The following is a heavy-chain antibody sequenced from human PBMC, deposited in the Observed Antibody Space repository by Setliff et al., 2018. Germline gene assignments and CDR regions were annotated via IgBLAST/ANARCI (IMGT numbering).Heavy chain of an antibody. Sequence: SETLSLTCTVSGDSISSRRNYWGWFRQPAGKELEWIGQIYTSWSTNYNPSLKSRVTISLDTSNNQFSLSLSSVTAADTAVYYCARLKYYNSGTYWGNWDYYSNMDVWGKGTTVTVSS. D-gene: IGHD3-22*01. CDR1: GDSISSRRNY. V-gene: IGHV4-61*09. J-gene: IGHJ6*03. CDR3: ARLKYYNSGTYWGNWDYYSNMDV. CDR2: IYTSWST.